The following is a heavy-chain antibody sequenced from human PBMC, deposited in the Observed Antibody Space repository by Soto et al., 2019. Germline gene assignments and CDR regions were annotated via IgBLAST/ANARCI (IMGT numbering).Heavy chain of an antibody. CDR1: GGSISSRGYY. Sequence: SETLSLTCTVSGGSISSRGYYWGWIRQPPEKGLEWIGSMHYSGSTYYNLSLKSRVTISVDTSKNQFTLQLSSVTVADTAVYYCATSYGNAWYTYWGQGTQVTVSS. CDR3: ATSYGNAWYTY. D-gene: IGHD6-13*01. V-gene: IGHV4-39*06. J-gene: IGHJ4*02. CDR2: MHYSGST.